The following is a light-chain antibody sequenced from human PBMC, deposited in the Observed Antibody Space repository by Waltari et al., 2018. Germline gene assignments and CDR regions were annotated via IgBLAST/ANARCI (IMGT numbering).Light chain of an antibody. J-gene: IGLJ2*01. Sequence: QLVLTQAPSASASLGASVKLTCTLTSGHSSYAIAWHQQQPEEGPRYLMKVNRDGSHSRGDGVPVRFSGSSSWDERYLTISSLQSEDEADYYCQIWGTGWWVFGGGTKLTVL. CDR2: VNRDGSH. CDR1: SGHSSYA. V-gene: IGLV4-69*01. CDR3: QIWGTGWWV.